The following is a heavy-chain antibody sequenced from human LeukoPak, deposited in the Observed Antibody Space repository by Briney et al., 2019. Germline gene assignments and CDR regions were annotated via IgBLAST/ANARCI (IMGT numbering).Heavy chain of an antibody. CDR1: GGSTSSYY. CDR2: IYYSGST. CDR3: ARARYSSSAFDY. V-gene: IGHV4-59*01. D-gene: IGHD6-6*01. Sequence: HSETLSLTCTVSGGSTSSYYWSWIRQPPGKGLEWSGYIYYSGSTNYNPSPKSRVTISLETSKNRFSLILSSVTAADTAVYYCARARYSSSAFDYWGQGTLVTVSS. J-gene: IGHJ4*02.